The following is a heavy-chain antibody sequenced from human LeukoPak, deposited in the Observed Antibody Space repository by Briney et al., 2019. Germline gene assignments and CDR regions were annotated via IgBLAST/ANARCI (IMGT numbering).Heavy chain of an antibody. CDR2: ISGSGGTT. CDR1: GFAFSSSA. V-gene: IGHV3-23*01. D-gene: IGHD3-16*01. CDR3: AKGVGGIYYYYYMDV. J-gene: IGHJ6*03. Sequence: GGSLSLSCAASGFAFSSSAMSWVRQAPGKGLEWVSAISGSGGTTYYADSVKGRFTISRDNSKSTLYLHMNSLRAEDTAVYYCAKGVGGIYYYYYMDVWGKGTTVTVSS.